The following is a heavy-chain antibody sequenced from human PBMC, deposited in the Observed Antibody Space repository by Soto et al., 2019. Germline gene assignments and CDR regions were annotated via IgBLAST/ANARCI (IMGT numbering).Heavy chain of an antibody. CDR2: IIPIFGTA. D-gene: IGHD3-9*01. CDR1: GGTFSSYA. V-gene: IGHV1-69*01. J-gene: IGHJ4*02. CDR3: ARGYYDILTGYPYYFDY. Sequence: QVQLVQSGAEVKKPGSSVKVSCKASGGTFSSYAISWVRQAPGQGLEWMGGIIPIFGTANYAQKFQGRVTNTADESTSTAYMELSSLRSEDTAVYYCARGYYDILTGYPYYFDYWGQGTLVTVSS.